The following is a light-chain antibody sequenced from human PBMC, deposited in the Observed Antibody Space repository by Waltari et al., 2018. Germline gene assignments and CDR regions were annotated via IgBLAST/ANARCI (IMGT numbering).Light chain of an antibody. Sequence: QSALTQPASVSGSPGQSITISCTGSSSDVGRDDSVSCYQHPPGQAPKVIIYDVNNPSSVVSDRFSGSKSGNTASLTISGLQAEDEANYYCSSQSSDTVVIFGGGTKLTVL. J-gene: IGLJ2*01. V-gene: IGLV2-14*03. CDR2: DVN. CDR3: SSQSSDTVVI. CDR1: SSDVGRDDS.